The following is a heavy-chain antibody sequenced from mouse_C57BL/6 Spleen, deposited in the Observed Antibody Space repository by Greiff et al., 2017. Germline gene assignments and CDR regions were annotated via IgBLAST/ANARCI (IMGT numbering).Heavy chain of an antibody. Sequence: VQLQQPGAELVMPGASVKLSCKASGYTFTSYWMHWVKQRPGQGLEWIGEIDPSDSYTNYNQKFKGKSTLTVDKSSSTAYMQLSSLTSEDSAVYYCARGDGYNWYFDVWGTGTTVTVSS. CDR1: GYTFTSYW. J-gene: IGHJ1*03. V-gene: IGHV1-69*01. CDR3: ARGDGYNWYFDV. CDR2: IDPSDSYT. D-gene: IGHD2-3*01.